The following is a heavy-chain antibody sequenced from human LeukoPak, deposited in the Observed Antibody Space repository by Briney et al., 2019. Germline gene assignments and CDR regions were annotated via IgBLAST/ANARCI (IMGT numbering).Heavy chain of an antibody. D-gene: IGHD2-2*01. Sequence: GESLKISCRGSEYSFTNYWIGWVRQMPGKGLEWMGIIFPGDSHTTYSPSFQGQVTISADKSISTAYLHWSSLKASDTAMYYYARHRDSSSWSPFDYWGQGTLVTVSS. V-gene: IGHV5-51*01. CDR1: EYSFTNYW. J-gene: IGHJ4*02. CDR2: IFPGDSHT. CDR3: ARHRDSSSWSPFDY.